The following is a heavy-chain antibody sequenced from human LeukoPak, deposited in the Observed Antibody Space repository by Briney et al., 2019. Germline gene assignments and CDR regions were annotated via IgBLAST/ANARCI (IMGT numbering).Heavy chain of an antibody. CDR3: ARAVGVTKYRIYYCYMDV. J-gene: IGHJ6*03. V-gene: IGHV4-59*12. Sequence: SETLSLTCTVSGGSISSYYWSWIRQPPGKELEWIGYFFYSGSINYNPSLKSRVTISGDTSKNQFSLKLSSVTAADTAVYYCARAVGVTKYRIYYCYMDVWGIGTTVTVSS. D-gene: IGHD2-21*02. CDR2: FFYSGSI. CDR1: GGSISSYY.